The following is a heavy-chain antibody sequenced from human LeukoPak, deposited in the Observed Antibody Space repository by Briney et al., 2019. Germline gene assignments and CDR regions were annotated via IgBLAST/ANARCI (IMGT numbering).Heavy chain of an antibody. CDR2: ISSSSSSI. V-gene: IGHV3-21*01. D-gene: IGHD6-19*01. CDR1: GFTFSSYS. J-gene: IGHJ4*02. CDR3: ARLFSSGWYF. Sequence: GGSLRLSCAASGFTFSSYSMSWVRQAPGKGLEWVSSISSSSSSIYYADSVKGRFTISRDNAKNSLYLQMNSLRAEDTAVYYCARLFSSGWYFGGQGTLVTVSS.